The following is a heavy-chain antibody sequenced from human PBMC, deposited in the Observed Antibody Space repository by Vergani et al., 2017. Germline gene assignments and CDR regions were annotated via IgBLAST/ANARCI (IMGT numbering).Heavy chain of an antibody. CDR1: GYTFTSYY. D-gene: IGHD5-24*01. V-gene: IGHV1-46*03. CDR2: INPSGGST. J-gene: IGHJ3*02. Sequence: QVQLVQSGAEVKKPGASVKVSCKASGYTFTSYYMHWVRQAPGQGLEWMGIINPSGGSTSYAQKFQGRVTMTRDTSTSTVYMELSSLRSEDTAVYYCARGGAGYNVFMVIMGDAFDIWGQGTMVTVSS. CDR3: ARGGAGYNVFMVIMGDAFDI.